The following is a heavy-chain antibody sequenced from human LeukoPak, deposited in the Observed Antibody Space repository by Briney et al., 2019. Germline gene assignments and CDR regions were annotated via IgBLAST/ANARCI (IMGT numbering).Heavy chain of an antibody. CDR3: ARVAAVPYNWFDP. J-gene: IGHJ5*02. CDR2: IYYSGIT. V-gene: IGHV4-38-2*02. Sequence: SETLSLTCTVSGYSISSDYYWGWIRQPPGKGLEWIGSIYYSGITYYNPSLKSRVTISVDTSKNQFSLKLSSVTAADTAVYYCARVAAVPYNWFDPWGQGTLVTVSS. CDR1: GYSISSDYY. D-gene: IGHD6-13*01.